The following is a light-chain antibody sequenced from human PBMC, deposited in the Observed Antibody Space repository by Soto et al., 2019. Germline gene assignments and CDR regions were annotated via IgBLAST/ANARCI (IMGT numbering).Light chain of an antibody. Sequence: DIQLTQSPSTLSASVGDRVTITCRASQSIDKWLAWYQQKLGKAPELLIHDASSLESGVPSRFSGSGSGTEFALTITSLQPDYFATYYCQQYNHYYSFGQGTKLEIK. V-gene: IGKV1-5*01. CDR1: QSIDKW. J-gene: IGKJ2*03. CDR3: QQYNHYYS. CDR2: DAS.